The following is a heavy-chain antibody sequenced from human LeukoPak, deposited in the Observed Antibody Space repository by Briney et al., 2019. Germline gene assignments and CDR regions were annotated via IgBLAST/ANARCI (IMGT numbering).Heavy chain of an antibody. CDR3: ARGPRIAAGDTVDY. CDR2: IHASGDT. J-gene: IGHJ4*02. Sequence: SETLSLTCTVSGDSIFSYYWSWIRQPAGKGLEWTGRIHASGDTNYNPSLKSRLTMSVDTSKNQFSLKLSSVTAADTAVYYCARGPRIAAGDTVDYWGQGTLVTVSS. D-gene: IGHD6-13*01. V-gene: IGHV4-4*07. CDR1: GDSIFSYY.